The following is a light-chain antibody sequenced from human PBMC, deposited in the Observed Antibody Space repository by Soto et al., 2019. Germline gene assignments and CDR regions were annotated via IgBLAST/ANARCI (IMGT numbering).Light chain of an antibody. CDR2: GAS. J-gene: IGKJ3*01. CDR1: QSVSSSY. CDR3: QQYNNLPA. V-gene: IGKV3-20*01. Sequence: EIVLTQSPGTLYLSPGERATLSCRASQSVSSSYLAWYQHKPGQAPRLLISGASTRATGIPDRFRGGGSGTDFTLTISSLEPEDFAVYYCQQYNNLPAFGPGTKVDT.